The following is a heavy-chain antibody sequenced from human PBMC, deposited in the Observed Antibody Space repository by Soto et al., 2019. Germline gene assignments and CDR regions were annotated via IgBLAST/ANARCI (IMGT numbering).Heavy chain of an antibody. V-gene: IGHV4-59*01. CDR2: VYCSGST. Sequence: TSETLPLTCSVSGGSISNYYGSWIRQPPGKGLEWIGYVYCSGSTNYNPSLKSRVTISVDTSKKQFSLKLSSVTAADTAVYYCASYNFGVFFDYWGQGTLVTV. D-gene: IGHD3-3*01. CDR1: GGSISNYY. J-gene: IGHJ4*02. CDR3: ASYNFGVFFDY.